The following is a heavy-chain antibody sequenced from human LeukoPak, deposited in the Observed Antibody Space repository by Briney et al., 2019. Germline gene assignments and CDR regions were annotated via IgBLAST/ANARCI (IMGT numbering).Heavy chain of an antibody. Sequence: ASVKVSCKASGYTFTGYYMHWVRQAPGQGLEWMGRIIPILGIANYAQKFQGRVTITADKSTSTAYMELSSLRSEDTAVYYCARMGYYYDSSGYSRDAFDIWGQGTMVTVSS. CDR1: GYTFTGYY. J-gene: IGHJ3*02. CDR3: ARMGYYYDSSGYSRDAFDI. V-gene: IGHV1-69*02. CDR2: IIPILGIA. D-gene: IGHD3-22*01.